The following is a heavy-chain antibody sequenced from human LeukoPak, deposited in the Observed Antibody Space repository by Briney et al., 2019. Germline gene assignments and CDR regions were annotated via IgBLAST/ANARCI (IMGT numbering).Heavy chain of an antibody. CDR2: ISYDGSIK. J-gene: IGHJ2*01. Sequence: GGSLRLSCAASGFTFSIYAMHWVRQAPGKGLEWVSFISYDGSIKYYADSVRGRFTISRDNAKNTLYLKMNSLRGEDTAVYYCVREDPRTGHWFFDLWGRGTLVTVSS. CDR1: GFTFSIYA. CDR3: VREDPRTGHWFFDL. V-gene: IGHV3-30-3*01.